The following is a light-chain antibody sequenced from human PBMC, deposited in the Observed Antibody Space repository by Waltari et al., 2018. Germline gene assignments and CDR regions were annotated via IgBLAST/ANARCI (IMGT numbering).Light chain of an antibody. CDR3: QQYETYSPYT. CDR2: RAS. J-gene: IGKJ2*01. CDR1: QTINNW. V-gene: IGKV1-5*03. Sequence: DIQMTQSPSTLSASVGDRVTITCRASQTINNWLAWDQQKPGKAPQLLIQRASVLQSGVPSRFIGSGSGTDFTLTISSLQADDFATYYCQQYETYSPYTFGQGTKVDLK.